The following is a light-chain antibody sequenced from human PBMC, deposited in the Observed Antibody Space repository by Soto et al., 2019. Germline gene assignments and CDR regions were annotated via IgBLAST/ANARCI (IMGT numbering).Light chain of an antibody. J-gene: IGKJ1*01. Sequence: EIVMTQSPATLSVSPGERATLSCRASQSVSSNLAWYQQKPGQAPRLLIYGASTRATGIPARFSGSGSGTEFTLTISSLQYEDFVVYSCQQYNNWPRTSGQGTKVDIK. CDR1: QSVSSN. V-gene: IGKV3-15*01. CDR3: QQYNNWPRT. CDR2: GAS.